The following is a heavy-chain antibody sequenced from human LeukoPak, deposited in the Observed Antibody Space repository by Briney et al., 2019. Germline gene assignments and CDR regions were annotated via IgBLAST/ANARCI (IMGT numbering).Heavy chain of an antibody. J-gene: IGHJ6*02. V-gene: IGHV3-23*01. D-gene: IGHD6-6*01. Sequence: SGGSLRLSCAASGFTVSSNYMSWVRQAPGKGLEWVSAISGSGGSTYYADSVKGRFTISRDNSKNTLYLQMNSLRAEDTAVYYCAKGGQQLVHYYGMDVWGQGTTITVSS. CDR2: ISGSGGST. CDR3: AKGGQQLVHYYGMDV. CDR1: GFTVSSNY.